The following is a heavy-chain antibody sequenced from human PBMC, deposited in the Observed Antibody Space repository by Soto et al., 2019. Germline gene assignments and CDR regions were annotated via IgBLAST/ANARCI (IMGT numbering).Heavy chain of an antibody. D-gene: IGHD3-10*02. Sequence: GGSLRLSCAASGLTFRSYWMHWVRQAPGKGLVWVSRINTDGSVAMYVDSVRGRFTISADIAENSVILQMNSLRDEDSAVYFCVRDRDLYRDMFHADLWGQGTQVTVSS. J-gene: IGHJ4*01. CDR2: INTDGSVA. CDR1: GLTFRSYW. V-gene: IGHV3-74*03. CDR3: VRDRDLYRDMFHADL.